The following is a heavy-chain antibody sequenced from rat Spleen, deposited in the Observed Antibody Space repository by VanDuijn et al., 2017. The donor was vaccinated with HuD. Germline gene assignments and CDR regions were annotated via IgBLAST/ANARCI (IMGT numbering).Heavy chain of an antibody. D-gene: IGHD1-2*01. Sequence: EVQLVESGGGLVQPGRSLKLSCAASRFTFNNYGLAWVRQAPTKGLEWVATFSYDGITTYYRDSVRGRFTISSDSARSTLYLQMDSLRSEDTATYYCAKNIYYSSYLYYFDYWGQGVMVTVSS. V-gene: IGHV5-29*01. J-gene: IGHJ2*01. CDR2: FSYDGITT. CDR1: RFTFNNYG. CDR3: AKNIYYSSYLYYFDY.